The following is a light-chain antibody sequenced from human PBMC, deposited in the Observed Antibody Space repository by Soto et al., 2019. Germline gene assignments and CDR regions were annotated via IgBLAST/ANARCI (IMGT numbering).Light chain of an antibody. V-gene: IGLV2-14*03. Sequence: QSVLAQPASVSGSRGQSITISCTGTSSDVGRYNYVSWFQQHPGKVPELIIYDVSNWPSGVSDRFSGSKSGNTASLTISGLQPEDEADYYCSSFTSSSTFVFGTGTKVTVL. CDR2: DVS. J-gene: IGLJ1*01. CDR3: SSFTSSSTFV. CDR1: SSDVGRYNY.